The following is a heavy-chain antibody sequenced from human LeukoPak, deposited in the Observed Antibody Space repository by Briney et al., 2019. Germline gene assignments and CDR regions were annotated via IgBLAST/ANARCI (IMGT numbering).Heavy chain of an antibody. J-gene: IGHJ4*02. Sequence: GGSLRLSCAASGFAFTNYAMNWVRLAPGKGLEWVSSISDSGGSTYYADSAKGRFTISRDNSKNTLYLQMDSLRAEDTAVYYCARDYAEYVGFFFFDHWGQGTLVTVSS. V-gene: IGHV3-23*01. CDR1: GFAFTNYA. CDR2: ISDSGGST. D-gene: IGHD4-17*01. CDR3: ARDYAEYVGFFFFDH.